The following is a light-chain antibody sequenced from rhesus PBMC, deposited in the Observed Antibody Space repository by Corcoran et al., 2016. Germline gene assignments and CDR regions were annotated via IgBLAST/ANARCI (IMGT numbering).Light chain of an antibody. CDR2: EVT. CDR3: SSYAGSDTYI. Sequence: QAALTQPRSVSGSPGQSVTISCTGSSSDIGGYNYVSWYQHHPGTAPKLMIYEVTKRPSGVSDRFSGSKSGNTASLTISGLQAEDEADYFCSSYAGSDTYIFGGGTRLTVL. CDR1: SSDIGGYNY. V-gene: IGLV2-32*02. J-gene: IGLJ1*01.